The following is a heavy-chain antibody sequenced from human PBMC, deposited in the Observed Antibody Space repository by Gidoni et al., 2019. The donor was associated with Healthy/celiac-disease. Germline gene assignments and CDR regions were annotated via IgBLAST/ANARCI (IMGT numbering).Heavy chain of an antibody. D-gene: IGHD3-3*01. Sequence: QLQLQESGPGLVKPSETLSLTCTVSGGSISSSSYYWGWIRQPPGKGLEWIGSIYYSGSTYYNPSLKSRVTISVDTSKNQFSLKLSSVTAADTAVYYCARIGQGRFLEWFGNWFDPWGQGTLVTVSS. V-gene: IGHV4-39*01. J-gene: IGHJ5*02. CDR1: GGSISSSSYY. CDR2: IYYSGST. CDR3: ARIGQGRFLEWFGNWFDP.